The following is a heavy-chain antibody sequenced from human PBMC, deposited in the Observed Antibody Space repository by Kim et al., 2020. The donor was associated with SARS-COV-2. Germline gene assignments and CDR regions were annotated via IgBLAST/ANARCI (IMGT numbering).Heavy chain of an antibody. Sequence: SESLSLTCAVYGGSFSGYYWSWIRQPPGKGLEWIGEINHSGSTNYNPSLKSRVTISVDTSKNQFSLKLSSVTAADTAVYYCARVRRDYYDSSGYYYDDYYGMDVWGQGTTVTVSS. CDR1: GGSFSGYY. J-gene: IGHJ6*02. D-gene: IGHD3-22*01. V-gene: IGHV4-34*01. CDR3: ARVRRDYYDSSGYYYDDYYGMDV. CDR2: INHSGST.